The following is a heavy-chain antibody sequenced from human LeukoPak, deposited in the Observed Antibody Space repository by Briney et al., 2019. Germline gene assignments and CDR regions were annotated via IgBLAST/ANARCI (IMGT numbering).Heavy chain of an antibody. Sequence: ASVKVSCKASGYTFTSYGISWVRQAPGQGLEWMGWISAYNGNTNYAQKLQGRVTMTTDTSTSTAYMELRSLRSDDTAVYYCARERASYYYDSSGQGWFDPWGQGTLVTVSS. CDR1: GYTFTSYG. CDR3: ARERASYYYDSSGQGWFDP. D-gene: IGHD3-22*01. J-gene: IGHJ5*02. CDR2: ISAYNGNT. V-gene: IGHV1-18*01.